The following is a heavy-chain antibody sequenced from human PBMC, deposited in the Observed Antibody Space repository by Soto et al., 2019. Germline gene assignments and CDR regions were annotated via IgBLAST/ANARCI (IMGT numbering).Heavy chain of an antibody. CDR1: EFSFSSYA. CDR2: ISFDGNII. V-gene: IGHV3-30-3*01. Sequence: QVHLVESGGGVGQPGGSLRLSCAASEFSFSSYAMHWIRQAPGKGLEWVAVISFDGNIIHYADSVKGRFFISRDNSKNTLYLQMHSLSGEDTAVYYCARTFDTITYYFDYWGQGTLVTVSS. J-gene: IGHJ4*02. D-gene: IGHD3-9*01. CDR3: ARTFDTITYYFDY.